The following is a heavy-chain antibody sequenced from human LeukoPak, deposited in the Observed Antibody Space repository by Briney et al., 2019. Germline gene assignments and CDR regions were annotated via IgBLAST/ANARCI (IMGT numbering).Heavy chain of an antibody. CDR1: XFTXXSYA. Sequence: CXASXFTXXSYAMSWVRQVTGXGLEWVSAIGVAGDTYYPGSVKGRFIITRENAKNSLYLQMNSLRVEDTAVYYCARDRHGMAVWGQGTTVVVSS. J-gene: IGHJ6*02. CDR3: ARDRHGMAV. V-gene: IGHV3-13*01. CDR2: IGVAGDT.